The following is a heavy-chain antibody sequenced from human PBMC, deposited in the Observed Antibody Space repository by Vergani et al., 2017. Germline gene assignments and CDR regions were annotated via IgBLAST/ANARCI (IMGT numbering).Heavy chain of an antibody. CDR2: IYDSGDT. Sequence: QVQLQESGPGLVKPSETLSLTCSVSGDSMNTYYWTWIRQPPGKGLEWIGYIYDSGDTKYNPSLKSRLTMYLDTSSNQFSLNVYAVTAADPAVYYCASGALWWLRQIDSWDQGTVVTVSA. D-gene: IGHD2-21*01. J-gene: IGHJ4*02. V-gene: IGHV4-59*01. CDR1: GDSMNTYY. CDR3: ASGALWWLRQIDS.